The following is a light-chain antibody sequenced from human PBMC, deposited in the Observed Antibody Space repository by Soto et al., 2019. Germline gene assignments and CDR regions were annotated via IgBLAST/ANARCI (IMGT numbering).Light chain of an antibody. Sequence: QSVLTQPPSASGTPGQRVTISWSGSSSNIGSNRVNWYQQVPGTAPKLLIYYNNQRPSGVPDRFSGSRSGTSASLAISGLQSEDEADYYCAAWDDSLNGVVFGGGTKLTVL. CDR2: YNN. CDR1: SSNIGSNR. CDR3: AAWDDSLNGVV. V-gene: IGLV1-44*01. J-gene: IGLJ3*02.